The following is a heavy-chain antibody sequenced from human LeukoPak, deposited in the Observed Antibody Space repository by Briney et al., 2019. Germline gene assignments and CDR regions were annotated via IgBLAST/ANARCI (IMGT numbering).Heavy chain of an antibody. CDR3: ARHAEAFDI. CDR2: IYHSGST. CDR1: GYSISSGYY. V-gene: IGHV4-38-2*01. D-gene: IGHD1-14*01. Sequence: SETPSLTRAVSGYSISSGYYWGWIRQPPRKGLEWIGSIYHSGSTYYNPSLKSRVTISVDTSKNQFSLKLSSVTAADTAVYYCARHAEAFDIWGQGTMVTVSS. J-gene: IGHJ3*02.